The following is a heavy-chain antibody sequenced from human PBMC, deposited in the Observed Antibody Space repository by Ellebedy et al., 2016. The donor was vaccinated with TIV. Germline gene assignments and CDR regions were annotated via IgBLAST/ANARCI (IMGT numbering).Heavy chain of an antibody. J-gene: IGHJ4*02. CDR1: GDSIDTSTYY. Sequence: MPGGSLRLSCTVSGDSIDTSTYYWGWIRQPPGKGLEWIGSFYYGGSTYYNPSLKSRVNVSVDTSKNQFSLKLSSVTAADTAVYYCARGKFAAAGIDYWGQGTLVTVSS. V-gene: IGHV4-39*07. CDR3: ARGKFAAAGIDY. D-gene: IGHD6-13*01. CDR2: FYYGGST.